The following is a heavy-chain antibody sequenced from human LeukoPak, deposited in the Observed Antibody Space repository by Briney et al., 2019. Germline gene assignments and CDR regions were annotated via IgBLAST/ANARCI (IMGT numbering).Heavy chain of an antibody. Sequence: SETLSLTCTVSGGSISSYYWSWIRQHPGKGLEWIGYIYYSGSTYYNPSLKSRVTISVDTSKNQFSLKLSSVTAADTAVYYCAREYSSGWYGAFDIWGQGTMVTVSS. CDR1: GGSISSYY. CDR2: IYYSGST. V-gene: IGHV4-59*06. CDR3: AREYSSGWYGAFDI. D-gene: IGHD6-19*01. J-gene: IGHJ3*02.